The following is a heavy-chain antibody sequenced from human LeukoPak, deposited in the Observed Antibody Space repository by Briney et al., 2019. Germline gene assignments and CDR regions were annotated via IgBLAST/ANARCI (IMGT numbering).Heavy chain of an antibody. D-gene: IGHD2-21*02. J-gene: IGHJ5*02. CDR3: AKHDFNNWFDP. Sequence: GGSLRLSCAASGFTFGSYAMSWVRQAPGKGLEWVSAISGSGGRTYYADSVKGRFTISRDNSKNTLFLQMNSLRAEDTAVYYCAKHDFNNWFDPWGQGTLVTVSS. CDR2: ISGSGGRT. CDR1: GFTFGSYA. V-gene: IGHV3-23*01.